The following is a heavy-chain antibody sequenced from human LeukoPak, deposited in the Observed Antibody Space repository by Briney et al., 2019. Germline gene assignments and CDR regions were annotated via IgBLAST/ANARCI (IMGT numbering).Heavy chain of an antibody. CDR1: AYGFTGYC. CDR2: ISPGDSDT. Sequence: EDLMIPSKGPAYGFTGYCIGWLLQLPGRGLEGWGIISPGDSDTRYSPSLQGQVTISADKSISTAYLQWSRLKASDTAMYYCARAVAQGNYYYYYMDVWGKGATVTVSS. D-gene: IGHD6-19*01. CDR3: ARAVAQGNYYYYYMDV. J-gene: IGHJ6*03. V-gene: IGHV5-51*01.